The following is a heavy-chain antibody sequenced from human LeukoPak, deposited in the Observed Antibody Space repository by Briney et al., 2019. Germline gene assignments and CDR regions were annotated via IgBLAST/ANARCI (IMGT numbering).Heavy chain of an antibody. CDR2: INAGNGNT. CDR1: GYTFTSYA. J-gene: IGHJ3*02. CDR3: ARENQYNWNDYAFDI. V-gene: IGHV1-3*01. D-gene: IGHD1-1*01. Sequence: ASVKVSCKASGYTFTSYAMHWVRQAPGQRLEGMGWINAGNGNTKYSQKFQGRVTITRDTSASTAYMELSSLRSEDTAVYYCARENQYNWNDYAFDIWGQGTMVTVSS.